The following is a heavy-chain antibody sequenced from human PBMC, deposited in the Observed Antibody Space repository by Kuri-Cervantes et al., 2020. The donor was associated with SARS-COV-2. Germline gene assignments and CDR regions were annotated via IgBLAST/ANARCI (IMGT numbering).Heavy chain of an antibody. D-gene: IGHD3-22*01. J-gene: IGHJ5*02. Sequence: LRLSCTVSGGSISSGGYYWSWIRQHPGKGLEWIGYIYYSVSTYYNPSLKSRVTISIDTSKNQFSLKLSSVTAADTAVYYCAGRTPVGYYDSSGYYYNWFDPWGQGTLVTVSS. CDR2: IYYSVST. V-gene: IGHV4-31*02. CDR1: GGSISSGGYY. CDR3: AGRTPVGYYDSSGYYYNWFDP.